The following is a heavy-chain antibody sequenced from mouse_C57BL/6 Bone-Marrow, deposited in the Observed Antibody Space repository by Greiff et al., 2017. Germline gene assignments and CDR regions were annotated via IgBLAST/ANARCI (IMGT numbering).Heavy chain of an antibody. D-gene: IGHD1-1*01. CDR1: GFTFSSYG. J-gene: IGHJ4*01. Sequence: EVHLVESGGDLVKPGGSLKLSCAASGFTFSSYGMSWVRQTPDKRLEWVATISSGGSYTYYPDSVKGRFTISRDNAKNTLYLQMSSLKSEDTAMXYCARITTVVVPMDYWGQGTSVTVSS. CDR2: ISSGGSYT. CDR3: ARITTVVVPMDY. V-gene: IGHV5-6*01.